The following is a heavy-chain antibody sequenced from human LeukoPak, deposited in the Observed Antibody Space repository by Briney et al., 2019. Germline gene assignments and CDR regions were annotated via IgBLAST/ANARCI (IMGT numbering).Heavy chain of an antibody. CDR2: ISYDGSNK. D-gene: IGHD3-16*01. Sequence: GGSLRLSCAAPGFTFSSYGMHWVRQAPGKGLEWVAVISYDGSNKYYADSVKGRFTISRDNSKNSLYLQMNSLRAEDTAVYYCARGGGNWGQGTLVTVSS. J-gene: IGHJ4*02. V-gene: IGHV3-30*03. CDR3: ARGGGN. CDR1: GFTFSSYG.